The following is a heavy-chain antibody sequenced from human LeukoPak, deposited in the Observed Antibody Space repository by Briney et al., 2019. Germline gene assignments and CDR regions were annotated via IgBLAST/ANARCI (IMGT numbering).Heavy chain of an antibody. D-gene: IGHD3-22*01. CDR3: ARRGSSGYFFDS. V-gene: IGHV3-11*04. Sequence: TGGSLRLSCAASGFTFSDYYMSWIRQAPGKGLEWASYISSSGSTIYYADSVKGRFTISRDNAKNSLYLQMNCLRAEDTAVYYCARRGSSGYFFDSWGQGTLVTVSS. J-gene: IGHJ4*02. CDR1: GFTFSDYY. CDR2: ISSSGSTI.